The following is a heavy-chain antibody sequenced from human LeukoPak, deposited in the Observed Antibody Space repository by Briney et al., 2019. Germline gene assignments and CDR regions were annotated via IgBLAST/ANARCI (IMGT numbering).Heavy chain of an antibody. CDR3: ARDCMVAVAGTRCYFDY. J-gene: IGHJ4*02. V-gene: IGHV1-18*01. D-gene: IGHD6-19*01. CDR2: ISAYNGNT. Sequence: ASVKVSCKASGYTFTSYGISWVRQAPGQGLEWMGWISAYNGNTNYAQNLQGRVTMTTDTSTSTASMELRSLRSDDTAVYYCARDCMVAVAGTRCYFDYWGQGTLVTVSS. CDR1: GYTFTSYG.